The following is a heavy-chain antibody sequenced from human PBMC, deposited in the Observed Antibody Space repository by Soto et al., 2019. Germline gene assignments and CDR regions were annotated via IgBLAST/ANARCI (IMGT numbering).Heavy chain of an antibody. CDR1: GFTFSSYA. D-gene: IGHD1-26*01. Sequence: QVQLVESGGGVVQPGRSLRLSCAASGFTFSSYAMNWVRQAPGKGLEWVAVISYDGSNKYYADSVKGRFTISRDNSKNKLYLQMNSLRAEDTAVYYCARDKAAGGSYYAAVWGQGTLVTVSS. CDR3: ARDKAAGGSYYAAV. CDR2: ISYDGSNK. J-gene: IGHJ4*02. V-gene: IGHV3-30-3*01.